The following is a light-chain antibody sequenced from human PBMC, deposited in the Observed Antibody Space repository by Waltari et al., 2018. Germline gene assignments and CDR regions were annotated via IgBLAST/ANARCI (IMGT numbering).Light chain of an antibody. CDR3: CSYAGSSTVV. CDR2: EGS. J-gene: IGLJ2*01. Sequence: QSALAHPASVSGSPGQSITISCTGTSSDVGTHNLVSWYQQHPGRAPKVLIYEGSERPSGVSSRFSDSKSGNTASLTISGLQAEDEADYYCCSYAGSSTVVFGGGTRLTVL. CDR1: SSDVGTHNL. V-gene: IGLV2-23*01.